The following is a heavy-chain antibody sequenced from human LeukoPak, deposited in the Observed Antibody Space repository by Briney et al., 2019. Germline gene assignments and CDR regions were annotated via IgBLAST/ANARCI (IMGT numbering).Heavy chain of an antibody. CDR3: ASSYGGNSGY. CDR1: GGSFSGYY. J-gene: IGHJ4*02. D-gene: IGHD4-23*01. Sequence: SETLSLTCAVYGGSFSGYYWSWIRQPPGKGLEWIGEINHSGSTNYNPSLKSRVTISVDTSKNQFSLKLSFVTAADTAVYYCASSYGGNSGYWGQGTLVTVSS. V-gene: IGHV4-34*01. CDR2: INHSGST.